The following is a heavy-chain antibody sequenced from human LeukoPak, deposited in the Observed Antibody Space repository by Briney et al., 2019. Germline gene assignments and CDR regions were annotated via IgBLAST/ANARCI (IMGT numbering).Heavy chain of an antibody. Sequence: PGGSLRLSCAASGFTFSSYAMSWVRQAPGKGLEWVSAISGSGGSTYYADSVKGRFTISRDNSKNTLYLQMNSLRAEDTAVYYCAKSPWVRRGYCSSTSCLLGEHMNWFDPWGQGTLVTVSS. D-gene: IGHD2-2*01. CDR3: AKSPWVRRGYCSSTSCLLGEHMNWFDP. J-gene: IGHJ5*02. CDR1: GFTFSSYA. CDR2: ISGSGGST. V-gene: IGHV3-23*01.